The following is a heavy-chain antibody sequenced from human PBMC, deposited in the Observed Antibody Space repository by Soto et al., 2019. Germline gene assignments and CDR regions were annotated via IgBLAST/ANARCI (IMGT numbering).Heavy chain of an antibody. Sequence: GESLKISCKASGYSFTSYWIGWVRQMPGKGLEWMGIIYPGDSDTRYTPSFEGQVTISADKSIGTAFLQWSSLKASDTAMYYCARRANSRHIVVYWGQGSLVIVSS. V-gene: IGHV5-51*01. D-gene: IGHD2-21*01. CDR3: ARRANSRHIVVY. CDR1: GYSFTSYW. J-gene: IGHJ4*02. CDR2: IYPGDSDT.